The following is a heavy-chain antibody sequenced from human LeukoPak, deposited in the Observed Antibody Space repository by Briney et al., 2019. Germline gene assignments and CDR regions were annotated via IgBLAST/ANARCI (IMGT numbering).Heavy chain of an antibody. CDR2: INHSGST. J-gene: IGHJ6*03. CDR1: GGSFGGYY. Sequence: SETLSLTCAVYGGSFGGYYWSWIRQPPGKGLEWIGEINHSGSTNYNPSLKSRVTISVDTSKNQFSLKLSSVTAADTAVYYCARGGAATTPGSYYYYMDVWGKGTTVTVSS. V-gene: IGHV4-34*01. CDR3: ARGGAATTPGSYYYYMDV. D-gene: IGHD5-12*01.